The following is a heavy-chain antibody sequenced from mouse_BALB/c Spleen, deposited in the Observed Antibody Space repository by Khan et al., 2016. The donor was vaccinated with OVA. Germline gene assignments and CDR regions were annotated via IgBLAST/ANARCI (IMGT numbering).Heavy chain of an antibody. Sequence: QVQLKESGPELMKPGASVKMSCKASGYTFTTYTMHWVKQRPGQGLEWIGYINPSNGYTNYNQKFKDKSTLTADKSSSTAYMQLSSLTSDYSAVYYCAREGAYYRSDGWFSYWGQGTLVTVSA. J-gene: IGHJ3*01. V-gene: IGHV1S26*01. CDR3: AREGAYYRSDGWFSY. CDR1: GYTFTTYT. D-gene: IGHD2-14*01. CDR2: INPSNGYT.